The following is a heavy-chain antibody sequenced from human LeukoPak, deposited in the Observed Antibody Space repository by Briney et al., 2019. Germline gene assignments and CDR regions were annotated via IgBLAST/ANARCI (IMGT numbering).Heavy chain of an antibody. CDR3: VGGAPNWGFDF. D-gene: IGHD7-27*01. J-gene: IGHJ4*02. V-gene: IGHV1-18*01. CDR2: LSAYNANT. CDR1: GYTFTSYG. Sequence: ASVKVSCKATGYTFTSYGISWVRQVPGQGLEWMGWLSAYNANTNYAQNLQGRVTLTTDTSTNTAYMELRGLRSDDTAVYYCVGGAPNWGFDFWGQGTLVTVSS.